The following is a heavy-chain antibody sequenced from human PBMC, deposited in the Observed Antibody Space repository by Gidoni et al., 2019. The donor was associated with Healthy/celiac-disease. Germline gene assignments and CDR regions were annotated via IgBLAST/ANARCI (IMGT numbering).Heavy chain of an antibody. D-gene: IGHD2-15*01. CDR3: AKECCSGGSCYSPPDY. J-gene: IGHJ4*02. CDR2: ISGSGGST. V-gene: IGHV3-23*01. Sequence: EVQLLESGGGLVQPGGSLRLSCAASGFTFSSYAMSWVRQAPGKGLGWVSAISGSGGSTYYADSVKGRFTISRDNSKNTLYLQMNSLRAEDTAVYYCAKECCSGGSCYSPPDYWGQGTLVTVSS. CDR1: GFTFSSYA.